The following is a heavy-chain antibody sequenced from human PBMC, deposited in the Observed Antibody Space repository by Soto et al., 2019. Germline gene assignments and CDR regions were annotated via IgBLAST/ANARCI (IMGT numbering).Heavy chain of an antibody. CDR2: IYTSGST. V-gene: IGHV4-4*07. Sequence: QVQLQASGPGRVKPSETLSLTCTVSGGSISSYHWSWIRQPAGKGLEWIGRIYTSGSTNYNPSLKSRVTMSVDTSKNQFSLKLSSVTAAYTAVYYCASYYDTTEDAFDIWGQGTMVTVSS. D-gene: IGHD3-22*01. J-gene: IGHJ3*02. CDR1: GGSISSYH. CDR3: ASYYDTTEDAFDI.